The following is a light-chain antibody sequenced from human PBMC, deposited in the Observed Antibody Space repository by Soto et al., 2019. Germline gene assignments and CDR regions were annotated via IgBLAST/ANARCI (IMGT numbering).Light chain of an antibody. Sequence: DIQMTQSPSTLSASVGDRVTITCRASQSISSWLAWYQQKPGKAPKLLIYKASSLEIGVPSRFSGSGSGTEFTLTISSLQPYDFATYYCQQYNSYSTFGQGTKLEIK. V-gene: IGKV1-5*03. J-gene: IGKJ2*01. CDR1: QSISSW. CDR2: KAS. CDR3: QQYNSYST.